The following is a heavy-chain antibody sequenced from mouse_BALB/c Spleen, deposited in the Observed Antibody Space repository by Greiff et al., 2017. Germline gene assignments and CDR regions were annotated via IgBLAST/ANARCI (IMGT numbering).Heavy chain of an antibody. V-gene: IGHV5-9-4*01. J-gene: IGHJ4*01. CDR1: GFTFSSYA. Sequence: EVMLVESGGGLVKPGGSLKLSCAASGFTFSSYAMSWVRQSPEKRLEWVAEISSGGSYTYYPDTVTGRFTISRGNAKNTLYLEMSSLRSEDTAMYYCARDGDYRYDGRNYYAMDYWGQGTSVTVSS. D-gene: IGHD2-14*01. CDR3: ARDGDYRYDGRNYYAMDY. CDR2: ISSGGSYT.